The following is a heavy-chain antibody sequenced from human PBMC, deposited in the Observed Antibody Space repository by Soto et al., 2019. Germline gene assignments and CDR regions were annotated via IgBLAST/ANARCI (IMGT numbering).Heavy chain of an antibody. D-gene: IGHD1-26*01. J-gene: IGHJ4*02. Sequence: GGSLRLSCVASGFTFSDYYMTWIRQAPGKGLEWVSHISDSGTSIYYADSVKGRFTISRDNANKSLYLHMNSLRVEDTAVYYCALRKTGSYFDYWGQGTLVTVSS. CDR1: GFTFSDYY. V-gene: IGHV3-11*01. CDR2: ISDSGTSI. CDR3: ALRKTGSYFDY.